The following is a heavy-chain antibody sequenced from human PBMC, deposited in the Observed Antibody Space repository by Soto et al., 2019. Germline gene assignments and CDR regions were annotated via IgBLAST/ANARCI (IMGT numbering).Heavy chain of an antibody. V-gene: IGHV4-34*01. CDR2: INHSGST. D-gene: IGHD2-8*02. J-gene: IGHJ4*02. Sequence: VQLQQWGAGLLKPSETLSLTCAVYGGSFSGYYWTWIRQPPGTGLEWIGEINHSGSTNYNPSLKNRVTISVDTSKNQFSLKLTSVTAADTAVYYWARDKITGLFDYWGQGTLVTVSS. CDR3: ARDKITGLFDY. CDR1: GGSFSGYY.